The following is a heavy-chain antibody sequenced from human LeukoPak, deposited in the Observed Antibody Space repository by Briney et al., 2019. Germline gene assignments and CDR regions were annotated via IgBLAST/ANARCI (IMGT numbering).Heavy chain of an antibody. CDR3: ARQLSGTYQWTFDY. Sequence: SETLSLTCTVPGGSISTATHSWAWIRQPPGGGLEWIGTIHYTGITYYNPSLKSRVTLSVDTSKNQFSLHLGSVTAADTAVYHCARQLSGTYQWTFDYWGQGTLVPVSS. CDR1: GGSISTATHS. D-gene: IGHD1-26*01. J-gene: IGHJ4*02. V-gene: IGHV4-39*01. CDR2: IHYTGIT.